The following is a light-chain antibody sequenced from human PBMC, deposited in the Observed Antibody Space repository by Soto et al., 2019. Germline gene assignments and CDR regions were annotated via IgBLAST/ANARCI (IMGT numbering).Light chain of an antibody. CDR2: KVS. V-gene: IGKV2-30*01. CDR3: MQGSHWPWT. J-gene: IGKJ1*01. Sequence: DVVMTQSPLSLPVTLGQPASISCRSSQSLVYNDGNTYLNWFQQRPGQSPRRLIYKVSNRDSGVPDRFSGSGSGTDFTLKISRVEAGDGGVYYCMQGSHWPWTFGQGTKVEIK. CDR1: QSLVYNDGNTY.